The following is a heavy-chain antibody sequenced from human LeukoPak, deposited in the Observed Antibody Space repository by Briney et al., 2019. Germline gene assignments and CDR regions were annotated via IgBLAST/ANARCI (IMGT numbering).Heavy chain of an antibody. D-gene: IGHD4-23*01. Sequence: PGGSLRLSCAASGFTFSTDWMSWVGQAPGKGLEGVANINQDGGTEYYVDSVKGRFTISRDNARNSLYLQMNSLTAADTGIYYCAREQRWSFDSWGQGTLVTVSS. V-gene: IGHV3-7*01. CDR2: INQDGGTE. CDR3: AREQRWSFDS. CDR1: GFTFSTDW. J-gene: IGHJ4*02.